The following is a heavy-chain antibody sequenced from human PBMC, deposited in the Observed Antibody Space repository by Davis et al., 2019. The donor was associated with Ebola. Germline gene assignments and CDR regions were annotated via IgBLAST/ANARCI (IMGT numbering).Heavy chain of an antibody. V-gene: IGHV1-18*01. J-gene: IGHJ5*02. CDR1: VYTLRSYG. CDR3: ARASGGSCYSCWFDP. D-gene: IGHD2-15*01. Sequence: ASVTVSCKASVYTLRSYGISWLRQAPGQGLEWMGWINVYNGNTNYAQKLQVRVTMTTDTSTSTAYMELRSLRSDDTAVYYCARASGGSCYSCWFDPWGQGTLVTVSS. CDR2: INVYNGNT.